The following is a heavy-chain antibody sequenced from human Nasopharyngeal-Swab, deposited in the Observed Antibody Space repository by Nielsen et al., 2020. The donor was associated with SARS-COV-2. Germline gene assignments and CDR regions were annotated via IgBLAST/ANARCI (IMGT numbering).Heavy chain of an antibody. V-gene: IGHV1-69*06. D-gene: IGHD3-10*01. Sequence: WVRQAPGQGLEWMGGIIPIFGTANYAQKFQGRVTITADKSTSTAYMELSSLRSEDTAVYYCARDQASGVYVLLGGYWFDPWGQGTLVTVSS. J-gene: IGHJ5*02. CDR3: ARDQASGVYVLLGGYWFDP. CDR2: IIPIFGTA.